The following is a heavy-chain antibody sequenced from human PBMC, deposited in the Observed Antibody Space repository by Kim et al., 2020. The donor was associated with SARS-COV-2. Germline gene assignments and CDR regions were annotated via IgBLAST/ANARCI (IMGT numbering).Heavy chain of an antibody. Sequence: GGSLRLSCAASGFTFSSYWMSWVRQAPGKGLEWVANIKQDGSEKYYVDSVKGRFTISRDNAKNSLYLQMNSLRAEDTAVYYCARRGAYGDYGGYYYYGMDVWGQGTTVTVSS. CDR3: ARRGAYGDYGGYYYYGMDV. CDR2: IKQDGSEK. V-gene: IGHV3-7*03. CDR1: GFTFSSYW. J-gene: IGHJ6*02. D-gene: IGHD4-17*01.